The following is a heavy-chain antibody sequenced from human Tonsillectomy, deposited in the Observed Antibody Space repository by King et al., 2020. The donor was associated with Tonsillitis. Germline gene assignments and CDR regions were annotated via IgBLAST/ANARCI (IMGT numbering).Heavy chain of an antibody. CDR3: AREGFDFVWGNYRAFDY. CDR2: ISYDGSNK. D-gene: IGHD3-16*02. Sequence: VQLVESGGGVVQPGRSLRLSCAASGFTFSNYPMHWVRQAPGKGLEWVAVISYDGSNKYYAESVKGRFTISRGNSQNTLSLHMNSLRAEDTAAFYCAREGFDFVWGNYRAFDYWGQGTLVTVSS. J-gene: IGHJ4*02. V-gene: IGHV3-30-3*01. CDR1: GFTFSNYP.